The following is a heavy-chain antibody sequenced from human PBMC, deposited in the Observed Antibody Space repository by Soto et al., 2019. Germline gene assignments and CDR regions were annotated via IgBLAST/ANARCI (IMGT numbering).Heavy chain of an antibody. V-gene: IGHV3-48*02. CDR1: GFTFSTHA. J-gene: IGHJ4*02. Sequence: EVQLVESGGGLVQPGGSLRLSCAVSGFTFSTHAMNWVRQAPGKGLECVAHIHGTRSIIYYADSVKGRFTISRDNAKNSLFLQMYSLRDEDTAVYYCARDVRNANYDYWGQGILVTVAS. D-gene: IGHD1-1*01. CDR2: IHGTRSII. CDR3: ARDVRNANYDY.